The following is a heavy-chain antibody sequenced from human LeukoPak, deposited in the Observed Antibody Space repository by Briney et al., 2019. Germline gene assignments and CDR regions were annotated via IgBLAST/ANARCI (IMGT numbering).Heavy chain of an antibody. V-gene: IGHV3-7*01. CDR1: GFTFSSYW. J-gene: IGHJ4*02. CDR2: INQDGSAK. D-gene: IGHD4-11*01. CDR3: ARATTIAPETLDY. Sequence: GGSLRLSCAASGFTFSSYWMTWVRQAPGKGLEWVAHINQDGSAKNYVDSLKGRFTISRDNAKNSLFLQMNSLRADDTAVYYCARATTIAPETLDYWGQGTLVTVSS.